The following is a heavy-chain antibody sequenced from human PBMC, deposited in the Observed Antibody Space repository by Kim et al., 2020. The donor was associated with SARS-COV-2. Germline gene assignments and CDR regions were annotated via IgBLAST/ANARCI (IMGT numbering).Heavy chain of an antibody. CDR1: GGSISSSSYY. V-gene: IGHV4-39*01. D-gene: IGHD2-15*01. J-gene: IGHJ5*02. Sequence: SETLSLTCTVSGGSISSSSYYWGWIRQPPGKGLEWIGCIYYSGSTYYNPSLKSRVTISVDTSKNQFSLKLSSVTAADTAVYYCASQYPIRGCSGGSCYWFDPWGQGTLVTVSS. CDR2: IYYSGST. CDR3: ASQYPIRGCSGGSCYWFDP.